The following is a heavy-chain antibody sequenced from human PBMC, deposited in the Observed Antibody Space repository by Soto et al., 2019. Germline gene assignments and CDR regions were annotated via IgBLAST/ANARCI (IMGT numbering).Heavy chain of an antibody. CDR1: GGSISSGGYY. CDR3: ARVPYYDILTGYSPTPWPGLFDI. V-gene: IGHV4-31*03. D-gene: IGHD3-9*01. J-gene: IGHJ3*02. CDR2: IYYSGST. Sequence: PSETLSLTCTVSGGSISSGGYYWSWIRQHPGKGLEWIGYIYYSGSTYYNPSLKSRVTISVDTSKNQFSLKLSSVTAADTAVYYCARVPYYDILTGYSPTPWPGLFDIWGQGTMVTVSS.